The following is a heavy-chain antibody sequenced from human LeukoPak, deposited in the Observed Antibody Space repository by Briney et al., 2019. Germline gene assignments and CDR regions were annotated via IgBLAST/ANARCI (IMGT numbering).Heavy chain of an antibody. CDR1: GFTFTNFD. V-gene: IGHV3-23*01. D-gene: IGHD6-19*01. CDR2: ISNRGDGT. J-gene: IGHJ4*02. CDR3: AKDARRTSGWYYFDS. Sequence: PGGSLRLSCKASGFTFTNFDIGWVRQAPGKRLEWASAISNRGDGTYFADSVKGRATISRDNSKHTLYLQLNSLRADDTAVYYCAKDARRTSGWYYFDSWGQGILVTVSS.